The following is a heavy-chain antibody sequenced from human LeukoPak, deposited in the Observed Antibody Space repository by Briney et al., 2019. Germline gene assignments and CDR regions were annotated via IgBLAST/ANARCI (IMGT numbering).Heavy chain of an antibody. Sequence: SETLSLTCAVYGGSFSGYYWGWIRQPPGKGLEWIGEINHSGSTNYNPSLKSRVTISVDTSKNQFSLKLSSVTAADTAVYYCARRGYYYCSGSYLYYYYYMDVWGKGTTVTISS. CDR3: ARRGYYYCSGSYLYYYYYMDV. CDR1: GGSFSGYY. CDR2: INHSGST. V-gene: IGHV4-34*01. J-gene: IGHJ6*03. D-gene: IGHD3-10*01.